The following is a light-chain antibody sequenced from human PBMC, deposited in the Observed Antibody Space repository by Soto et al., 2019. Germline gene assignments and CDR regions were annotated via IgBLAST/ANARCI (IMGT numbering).Light chain of an antibody. CDR3: QQYNSYSPT. Sequence: DIQMTQSPSTLSASVRDRVTSTCRASQSISVWLAWYQQKAGKAPNLLIYKASRLESGVPSRFSGSGSETEFTLTISGLQPGDSATYYCQQYNSYSPTFGQGTKVDIK. J-gene: IGKJ1*01. CDR2: KAS. V-gene: IGKV1-5*03. CDR1: QSISVW.